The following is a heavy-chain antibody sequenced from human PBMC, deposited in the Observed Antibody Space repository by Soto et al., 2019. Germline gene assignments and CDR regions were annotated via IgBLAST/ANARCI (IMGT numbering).Heavy chain of an antibody. J-gene: IGHJ6*02. CDR2: TYYRSKWYN. CDR1: GDIISSDNAA. Sequence: SQTLSLTCAISGDIISSDNAAWNWIRQSPSRGLEWLGRTYYRSKWYNEYGMSVKSRITFNPDTSKNQISLQLSSVSPDDTAITYCAREPNYYGMEVWGQGSRFTVSS. V-gene: IGHV6-1*01. CDR3: AREPNYYGMEV.